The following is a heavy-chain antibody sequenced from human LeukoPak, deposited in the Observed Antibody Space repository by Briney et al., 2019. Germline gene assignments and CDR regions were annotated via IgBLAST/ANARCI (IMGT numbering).Heavy chain of an antibody. CDR2: IYYSGST. Sequence: SETLSLTCTVPGGSISSYYWSWIRQPPGKGLEWIGYIYYSGSTNYNPSLKSRVTISVDTSKNQFSLKLSSVTAADTAVYYCARVATRGRATDCWGQGTLVTVSS. CDR1: GGSISSYY. J-gene: IGHJ4*02. V-gene: IGHV4-59*01. D-gene: IGHD5-12*01. CDR3: ARVATRGRATDC.